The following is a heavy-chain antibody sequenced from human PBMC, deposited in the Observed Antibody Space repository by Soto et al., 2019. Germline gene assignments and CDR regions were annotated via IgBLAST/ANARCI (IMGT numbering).Heavy chain of an antibody. CDR2: ISGSADNT. Sequence: EVQLLESGGGLVQPGGSLRLSCAASGFTFRSSALSWVRQPPGKGLEWVSVISGSADNTYNADSVKGRFTISRHNAKNTLYLQMNSLKSEDTAVYYCTTGGIVGASFYDPTLNQGYWGQGTLVTVSS. V-gene: IGHV3-23*01. CDR1: GFTFRSSA. D-gene: IGHD1-26*01. J-gene: IGHJ4*02. CDR3: TTGGIVGASFYDPTLNQGY.